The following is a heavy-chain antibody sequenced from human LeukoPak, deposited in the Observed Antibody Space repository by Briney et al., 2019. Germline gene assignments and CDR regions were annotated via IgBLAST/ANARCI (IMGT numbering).Heavy chain of an antibody. CDR1: GFTFSRYS. J-gene: IGHJ6*04. V-gene: IGHV3-21*01. CDR3: AELGITMIGGV. D-gene: IGHD3-10*02. CDR2: ITTSSIYI. Sequence: GGSLRLSCAASGFTFSRYSMNWVRQAPGKGLEWVSSITTSSIYIYYAESLKGRFTISRDNAKNSLYLQMNSLRAEDTAVYYCAELGITMIGGVWGKGTTVTISS.